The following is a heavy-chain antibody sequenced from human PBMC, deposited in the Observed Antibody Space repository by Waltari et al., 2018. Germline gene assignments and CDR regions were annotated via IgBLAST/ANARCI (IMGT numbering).Heavy chain of an antibody. CDR3: ARGKGDY. CDR2: IWYDGSNK. Sequence: QVQLVAPGGGVVQPGRSLRLPCAAAGVTFSRAGMHWVRQAPGKVLEWVAVIWYDGSNKYYADSLKGRFTISRDNSKNTLYLQMNSLRAEDTAVYYCARGKGDYWGQGTLVTVSS. J-gene: IGHJ4*02. V-gene: IGHV3-33*01. CDR1: GVTFSRAG.